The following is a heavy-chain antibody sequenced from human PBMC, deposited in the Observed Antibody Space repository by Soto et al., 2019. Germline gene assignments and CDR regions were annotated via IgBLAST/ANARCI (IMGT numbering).Heavy chain of an antibody. CDR2: IGVVGSAT. V-gene: IGHV3-48*01. CDR3: ASDLGDYDSTGYFDS. D-gene: IGHD3-22*01. CDR1: GFTFSIYS. Sequence: EVVLVDSGGGLVQPGGSLRLSCEASGFTFSIYSMNWVRQAPGKGLEWVSYIGVVGSATYYADSVKGRFTISRDNAKNSLYLQMNSLRVEDTAVYYCASDLGDYDSTGYFDSWGQGTLVTVSS. J-gene: IGHJ4*02.